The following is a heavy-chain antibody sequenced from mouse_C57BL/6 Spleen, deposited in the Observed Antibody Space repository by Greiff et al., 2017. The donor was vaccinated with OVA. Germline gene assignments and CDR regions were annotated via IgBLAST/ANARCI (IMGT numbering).Heavy chain of an antibody. V-gene: IGHV2-9*01. CDR2: IWGGGGT. CDR1: GFSLTSYG. J-gene: IGHJ3*01. Sequence: VKLQESGPGLVAPSPSLSITCTVSGFSLTSYGVDWVRQPPVNGLEWLGVIWGGGGTNSNSALMSRLSIRKDNSKSQVFLKMNILQTDDAAMYNCAKHERGNYPYAYWGQGTLVTVSA. CDR3: AKHERGNYPYAY. D-gene: IGHD2-1*01.